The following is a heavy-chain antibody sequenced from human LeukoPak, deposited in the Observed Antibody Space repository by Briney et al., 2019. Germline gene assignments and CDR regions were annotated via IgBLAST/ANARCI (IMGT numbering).Heavy chain of an antibody. J-gene: IGHJ4*02. D-gene: IGHD3-9*01. Sequence: PSETLSLTCTVSGGSISSYYWSWIRQPPGKGLEWIGYIYYSGSTNYNPSLKSRVTISVDTSKNQSSLKLSSVTAADTAVYYCARAKGPYYDILTGYPGVPYYFDYWGQGTLVTVSS. V-gene: IGHV4-59*01. CDR3: ARAKGPYYDILTGYPGVPYYFDY. CDR2: IYYSGST. CDR1: GGSISSYY.